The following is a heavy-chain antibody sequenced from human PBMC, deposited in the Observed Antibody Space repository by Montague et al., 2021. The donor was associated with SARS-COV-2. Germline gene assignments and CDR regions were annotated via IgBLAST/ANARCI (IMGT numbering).Heavy chain of an antibody. Sequence: LSLSASGFTFSSFSMNWVRQAPGKGLEWVSSISSSSSYIYYADSVKGRFTISRDNAKNSLYLQMNSLRAEDTAVYYCARAYSGSYYPNFDYWGQGTLVTVSS. J-gene: IGHJ4*02. D-gene: IGHD1-26*01. CDR1: GFTFSSFS. V-gene: IGHV3-21*01. CDR3: ARAYSGSYYPNFDY. CDR2: ISSSSSYI.